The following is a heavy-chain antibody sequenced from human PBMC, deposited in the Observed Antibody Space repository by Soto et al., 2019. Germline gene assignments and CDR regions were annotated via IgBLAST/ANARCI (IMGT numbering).Heavy chain of an antibody. V-gene: IGHV1-2*04. CDR1: GYSFTDYH. D-gene: IGHD2-8*01. Sequence: ASVKVSCKASGYSFTDYHVHWVRQAPGQGLEWLGRINPKSGGTSTAQKFQGWVTMTRDTSTNTAYMDLTRLRSDDTAVYYCARGHSTDCSNGVCSFFYNHEMDVWGQGTPITV. CDR2: INPKSGGT. J-gene: IGHJ6*02. CDR3: ARGHSTDCSNGVCSFFYNHEMDV.